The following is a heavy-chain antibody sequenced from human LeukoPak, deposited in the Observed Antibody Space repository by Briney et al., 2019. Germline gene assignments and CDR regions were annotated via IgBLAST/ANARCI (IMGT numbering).Heavy chain of an antibody. CDR3: ATRPYSSGWYA. V-gene: IGHV4-59*05. Sequence: GSLRLSCAASGFTFSTYTMTWVRQAPGKGLEWIGSIYYSGSTYYNPSLKSRVTISVDTSKNRFSLKLSSVTAADTAVYYCATRPYSSGWYAWGQGTLVTVSS. D-gene: IGHD6-19*01. CDR1: GFTFSTYT. J-gene: IGHJ5*02. CDR2: IYYSGST.